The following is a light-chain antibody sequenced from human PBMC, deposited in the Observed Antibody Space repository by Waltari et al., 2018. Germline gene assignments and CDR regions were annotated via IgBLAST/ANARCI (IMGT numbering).Light chain of an antibody. J-gene: IGKJ4*01. CDR2: NTS. Sequence: EIVLTQSPDTLSSSPGARATLSCRASQSVTGSFLAWYQQKPGQSPRLLIYNTSNRATGIPDRFSGSGSGTHFTLTISRLEPEDFAVYYCQQYGASPSFGGGTKVEVK. CDR1: QSVTGSF. CDR3: QQYGASPS. V-gene: IGKV3-20*01.